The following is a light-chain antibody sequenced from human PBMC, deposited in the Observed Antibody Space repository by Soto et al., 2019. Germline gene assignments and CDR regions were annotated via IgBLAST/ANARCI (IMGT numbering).Light chain of an antibody. CDR2: GAS. CDR3: QKYNRAPFT. V-gene: IGKV1-27*01. J-gene: IGKJ3*01. CDR1: QGISNY. Sequence: DIQMTQSPSSLSASVGDRVTINCRASQGISNYLAWYQQQPGKVPKLLIYGASTLQSGVPSRFSGSGSGTDFTLTISSLQPEDVATYYCQKYNRAPFTFGPGTKVDMK.